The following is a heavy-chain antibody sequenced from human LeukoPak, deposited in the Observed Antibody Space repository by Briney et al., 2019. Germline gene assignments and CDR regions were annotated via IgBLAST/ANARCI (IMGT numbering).Heavy chain of an antibody. J-gene: IGHJ6*03. CDR3: ARTTVTTGTYYYYMDV. CDR2: IYHSGST. D-gene: IGHD4-17*01. CDR1: GGSISSSSYY. V-gene: IGHV4-39*07. Sequence: PSETLSLTCTVSGGSISSSSYYWGWIRQPPGKGLEWIGSIYHSGSTYYNPSLKSRVTISVDTSKNQFSLKLSSVTAADTAVYYCARTTVTTGTYYYYMDVWGKGTTVTISS.